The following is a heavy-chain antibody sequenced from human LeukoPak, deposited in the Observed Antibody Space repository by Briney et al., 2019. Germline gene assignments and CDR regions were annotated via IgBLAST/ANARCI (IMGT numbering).Heavy chain of an antibody. CDR2: ISYDGSNK. V-gene: IGHV3-30-3*01. CDR3: ARGAYYGSGSYPGNDAFDI. CDR1: GFTFSSYA. Sequence: GRSLRLSCAASGFTFSSYAMHWVRQAPGKGLEWVAVISYDGSNKYYADSVKGRFTISRDNSKNTLYLQMNSLRAEDTAVYYCARGAYYGSGSYPGNDAFDIWGQGTMVTVSS. J-gene: IGHJ3*02. D-gene: IGHD3-10*01.